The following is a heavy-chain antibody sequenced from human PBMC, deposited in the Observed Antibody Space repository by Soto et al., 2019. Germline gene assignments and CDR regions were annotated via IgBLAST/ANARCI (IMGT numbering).Heavy chain of an antibody. CDR3: ARGVIAPANYFDP. D-gene: IGHD4-4*01. CDR2: VYYSGTT. V-gene: IGHV4-61*08. Sequence: SETLSLTCTVSGGSIDSGDYYWSWIRQPPGKGLEWIGYVYYSGTTNYNPFLKSRVTLSLDKSKNQFSLKMNSVTAADTAVYYCARGVIAPANYFDPWSQGTPGTVSA. CDR1: GGSIDSGDYY. J-gene: IGHJ5*02.